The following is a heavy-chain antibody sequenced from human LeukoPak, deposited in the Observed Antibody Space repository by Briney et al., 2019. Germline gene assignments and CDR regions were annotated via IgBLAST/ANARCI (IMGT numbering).Heavy chain of an antibody. CDR1: GFTFRTYA. Sequence: GGSLRLSCAASGFTFRTYAMGWVRQAPGKGLEWVSGISGSGGTTYFADSVKGRFTIFRDNSKNRMYMQMNSLRAEDTAVHYCAKGYDILSAYFDYWGQGTLVTVSS. J-gene: IGHJ4*02. CDR2: ISGSGGTT. V-gene: IGHV3-23*01. CDR3: AKGYDILSAYFDY. D-gene: IGHD3-9*01.